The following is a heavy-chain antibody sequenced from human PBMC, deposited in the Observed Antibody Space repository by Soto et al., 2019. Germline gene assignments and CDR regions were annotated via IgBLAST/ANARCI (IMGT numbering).Heavy chain of an antibody. Sequence: QITLKESGPTLVKPTQTLTLTCTFSGFSLSTSGVGVGWIRQPPGKALEWLALIYWDDDKRHSPSLTSRLTTXNXPXXYQVVPTMPNMDPVDTATYSYAHVLVLAANYGTDVWGQGTTVTVSS. CDR3: AHVLVLAANYGTDV. CDR2: IYWDDDK. CDR1: GFSLSTSGVG. D-gene: IGHD2-15*01. V-gene: IGHV2-5*02. J-gene: IGHJ6*02.